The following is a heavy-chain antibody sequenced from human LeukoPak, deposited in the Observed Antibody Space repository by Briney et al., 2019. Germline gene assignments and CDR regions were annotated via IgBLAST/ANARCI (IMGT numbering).Heavy chain of an antibody. CDR3: TRDPEALDF. CDR1: GFTFSSYS. CDR2: ITSNSRTI. Sequence: PGGSLRLSCAASGFTFSSYSMNWVRQAPGKGLEWISYITSNSRTIHYADSVKGRFTISRDNGKNSLYLQLDSLRDEDTAMYYCTRDPEALDFWGQGTLVTVSS. V-gene: IGHV3-48*02. J-gene: IGHJ4*02.